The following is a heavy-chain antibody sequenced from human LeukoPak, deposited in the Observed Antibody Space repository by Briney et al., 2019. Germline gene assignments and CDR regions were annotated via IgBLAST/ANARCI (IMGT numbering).Heavy chain of an antibody. D-gene: IGHD1-26*01. CDR3: ARVVRGSPPYFDY. J-gene: IGHJ4*02. CDR1: GGSISSYY. CDR2: IYYSGST. Sequence: SETLSLTCTVSGGSISSYYWSWIRQPPGKGLEWIGYIYYSGSTNYNPSLKSRVTISVDTSKNQFSLKLSSVTAADTAVYYCARVVRGSPPYFDYWGQGTPVTVSS. V-gene: IGHV4-59*01.